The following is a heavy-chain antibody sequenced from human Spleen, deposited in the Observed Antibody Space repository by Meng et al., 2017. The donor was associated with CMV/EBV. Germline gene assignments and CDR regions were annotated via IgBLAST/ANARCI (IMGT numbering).Heavy chain of an antibody. V-gene: IGHV3-15*01. CDR2: IKTKAEGGTS. CDR3: VPYNYDSSDYFDY. D-gene: IGHD3-22*01. J-gene: IGHJ4*02. CDR1: DFAFRNAR. Sequence: SDFAFRNARWTWLRQAPGQGLEWVCRIKTKAEGGTSDYAAPVKGSFTISRDDSKNTLSLQMASLTTEDTAVYYCVPYNYDSSDYFDYWGQGTLVTVSS.